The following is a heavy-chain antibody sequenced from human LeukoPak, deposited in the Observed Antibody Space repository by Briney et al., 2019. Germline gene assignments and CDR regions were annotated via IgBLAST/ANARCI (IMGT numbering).Heavy chain of an antibody. Sequence: SETLSLTCTVSGGSISSSSYYWGWIRQPPGKGLEWIGSIYYSGSTYYNPSLKSRVTISVDTSKNQFSLKLSSVTAADTAVYYCARPTRELLYLCAFDIWGQGTMVTVSS. D-gene: IGHD1-26*01. J-gene: IGHJ3*02. V-gene: IGHV4-39*07. CDR3: ARPTRELLYLCAFDI. CDR1: GGSISSSSYY. CDR2: IYYSGST.